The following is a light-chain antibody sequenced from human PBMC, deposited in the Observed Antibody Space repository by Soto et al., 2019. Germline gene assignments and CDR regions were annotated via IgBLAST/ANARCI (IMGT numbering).Light chain of an antibody. CDR1: QGISTY. J-gene: IGKJ4*01. CDR2: GAS. Sequence: IQLTQSPSSLSASVGDRVTLTCRASQGISTYLAWYQQRPGKAPELLIYGASTLQSGVPSRFSGSGFGTDFTLTISDLQPEDYAIYYGQQVNGALPFGGGTKVEIK. V-gene: IGKV1-9*01. CDR3: QQVNGALP.